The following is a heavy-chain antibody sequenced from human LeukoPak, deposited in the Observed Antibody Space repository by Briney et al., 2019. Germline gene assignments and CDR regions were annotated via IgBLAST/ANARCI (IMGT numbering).Heavy chain of an antibody. CDR3: ARDQRRGSY. CDR1: GFTFSSYW. V-gene: IGHV3-74*01. Sequence: GGSLRLSCAASGFTFSSYWMHWIRQAPGKGLVWVSRIDSDVSSTYYADSVKGRFTISTDNAKNTLYLQMNSLRADDTAVYLCARDQRRGSYWGEGPLVTVSS. CDR2: IDSDVSST. D-gene: IGHD6-6*01. J-gene: IGHJ4*02.